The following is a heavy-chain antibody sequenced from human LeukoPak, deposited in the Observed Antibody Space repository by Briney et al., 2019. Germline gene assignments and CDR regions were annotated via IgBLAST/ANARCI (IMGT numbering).Heavy chain of an antibody. CDR1: GFTFSSYG. J-gene: IGHJ4*02. CDR2: IWYDGSNK. Sequence: PGGSLRLPCAASGFTFSSYGMHWVRQAPGKGLEWVAVIWYDGSNKYYADSVKGRFTISRDNSKNTLYLQMNSLRAEDTAVYYCARGGRYYDSSGYSDYWGQGTLVTVSS. CDR3: ARGGRYYDSSGYSDY. V-gene: IGHV3-33*01. D-gene: IGHD3-22*01.